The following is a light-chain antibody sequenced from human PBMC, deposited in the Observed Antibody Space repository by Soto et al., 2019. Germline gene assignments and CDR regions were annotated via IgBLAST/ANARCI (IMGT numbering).Light chain of an antibody. CDR1: QSVSSW. J-gene: IGKJ1*01. Sequence: IQMTQSPSTLSASVGDRVTITCRAAQSVSSWLAWFQQKPGKAPKLLIYAASTLQSGVPSRFSGSGFGTEFTLTISHLQPDDSATYYCQQYENYWTFGQGTKVDI. CDR3: QQYENYWT. CDR2: AAS. V-gene: IGKV1-5*01.